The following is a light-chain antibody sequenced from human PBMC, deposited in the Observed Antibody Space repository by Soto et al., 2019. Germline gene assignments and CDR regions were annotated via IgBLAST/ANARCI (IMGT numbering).Light chain of an antibody. CDR1: QSLLHSNGYNY. Sequence: DIVMTQSPLSLPVTPGEPASISCRSSQSLLHSNGYNYLDWYLQKPGQSPQLLIYLGSNRASGVPDRFSGSGSGTEFTLTISSLQSEDFAVYYCQQHNHWPSFGQGTNLEIK. CDR3: QQHNHWPS. V-gene: IGKV2-28*01. J-gene: IGKJ2*01. CDR2: LGS.